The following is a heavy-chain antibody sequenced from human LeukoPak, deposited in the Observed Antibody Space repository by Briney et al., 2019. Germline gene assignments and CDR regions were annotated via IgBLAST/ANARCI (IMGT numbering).Heavy chain of an antibody. V-gene: IGHV4-34*01. J-gene: IGHJ4*02. CDR1: GTSFSGYY. D-gene: IGHD3-16*02. CDR2: LNPTGDT. CDR3: AGISFGGFIVAQDY. Sequence: PSETLSLTCAVYGTSFSGYYWSWIRQPPGKGLEWIGELNPTGDTNYNSSLKSRVMISIDTSKNQFSLRLTSVTAADTAMYYCAGISFGGFIVAQDYWGQGTLVAVSS.